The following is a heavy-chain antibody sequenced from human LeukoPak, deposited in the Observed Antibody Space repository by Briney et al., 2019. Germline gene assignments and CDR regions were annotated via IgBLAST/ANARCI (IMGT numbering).Heavy chain of an antibody. CDR3: ARGRSSSWSFDY. CDR2: IHHSGST. J-gene: IGHJ4*02. CDR1: GGSINSGDYY. D-gene: IGHD6-13*01. Sequence: SETLSLTCTVSGGSINSGDYYWSWIRQPPGKGLEWIEYIHHSGSTYHNPSLQSRVTISIDTSKNRFSLKLSSVTAADTAVYYCARGRSSSWSFDYWGQGTLVTVSS. V-gene: IGHV4-30-4*01.